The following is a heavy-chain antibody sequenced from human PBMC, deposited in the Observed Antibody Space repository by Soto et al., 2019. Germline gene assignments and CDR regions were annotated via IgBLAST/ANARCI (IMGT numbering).Heavy chain of an antibody. CDR1: GFTFSSYG. J-gene: IGHJ4*02. V-gene: IGHV3-30*18. CDR2: ISYDGSNK. Sequence: GSLRLSCAASGFTFSSYGMHWVRQAPGKGLEWVAVISYDGSNKYYADSVKGRFTISRDNSKNTLYLQMNSLRAEDTAVYYCAKAPSRITMIVVVTPPDYWGQGTLVTVSS. CDR3: AKAPSRITMIVVVTPPDY. D-gene: IGHD3-22*01.